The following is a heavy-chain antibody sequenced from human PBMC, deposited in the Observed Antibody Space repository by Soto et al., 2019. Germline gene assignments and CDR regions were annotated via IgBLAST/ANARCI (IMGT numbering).Heavy chain of an antibody. CDR3: ANEGSYYDIMTGYWNWFDP. D-gene: IGHD3-9*01. V-gene: IGHV3-23*01. CDR1: GFTFSSYA. Sequence: PGGSLRLSCAASGFTFSSYAMSWVRQAPGKGLEWVSAISGSGGSTYYADSVKGRFTISRDNSKNTLYLQMNSLRAEDTAVYYCANEGSYYDIMTGYWNWFDPWGQGTLVTLSS. CDR2: ISGSGGST. J-gene: IGHJ5*02.